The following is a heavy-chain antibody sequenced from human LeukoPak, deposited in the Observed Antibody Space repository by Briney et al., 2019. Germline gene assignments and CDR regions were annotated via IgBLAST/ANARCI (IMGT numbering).Heavy chain of an antibody. CDR3: ARVDQVAADGYAFDI. V-gene: IGHV3-23*01. CDR1: GFTFSSYD. CDR2: ISGSGDNT. J-gene: IGHJ3*02. D-gene: IGHD6-19*01. Sequence: GGSLRLSCTASGFTFSSYDMSWVRQAPGKGLEWVSLISGSGDNTYYADSVKGRFTIFRDNSRNTLYLQMNSLKAEDTAVYYCARVDQVAADGYAFDIWGQGTMVTVSS.